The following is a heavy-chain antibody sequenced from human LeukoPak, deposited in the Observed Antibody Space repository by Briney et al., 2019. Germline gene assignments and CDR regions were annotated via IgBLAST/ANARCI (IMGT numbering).Heavy chain of an antibody. V-gene: IGHV6-1*01. J-gene: IGHJ5*02. CDR3: ARSSVVVVAATYDTYNWFDP. CDR2: TYYRSKWYN. D-gene: IGHD2-15*01. Sequence: SQTLSLTCAISGGSVSSNSAAWNWIRQSPSRGLEWLGRTYYRSKWYNDYAVSVKSRITINPDTSKNQFSLQLNSVTPEDTAAYYCARSSVVVVAATYDTYNWFDPWGQGTLVTVSS. CDR1: GGSVSSNSAA.